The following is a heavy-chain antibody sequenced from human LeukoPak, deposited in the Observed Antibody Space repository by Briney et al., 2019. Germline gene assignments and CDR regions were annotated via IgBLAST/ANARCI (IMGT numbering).Heavy chain of an antibody. Sequence: GGSLRLSCAASGFTFDDYGLSWVRQAPGKGLEWVSGINWNGGSTGYADFVRGRFTISRDDTKNSLYLQMNSLRAEDTALYFCARKFGYSSSAYNPHYYDYWGQGTLVTVSS. D-gene: IGHD6-19*01. CDR2: INWNGGST. J-gene: IGHJ4*02. V-gene: IGHV3-20*04. CDR3: ARKFGYSSSAYNPHYYDY. CDR1: GFTFDDYG.